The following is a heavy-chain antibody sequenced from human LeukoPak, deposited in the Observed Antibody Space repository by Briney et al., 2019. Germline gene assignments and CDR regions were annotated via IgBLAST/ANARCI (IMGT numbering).Heavy chain of an antibody. J-gene: IGHJ5*01. CDR1: AASISSSSHH. Sequence: SETLSLTCTVSAASISSSSHHWGWIRQSPGKGLEWIGSVYYGRTTYYSPSLDSRVTISLDTSANQFSLQLSSVTAADTAVYYCVRHDGRGGATMGAFDSWGQGSLVTVSS. CDR2: VYYGRTT. V-gene: IGHV4-39*01. D-gene: IGHD4/OR15-4a*01. CDR3: VRHDGRGGATMGAFDS.